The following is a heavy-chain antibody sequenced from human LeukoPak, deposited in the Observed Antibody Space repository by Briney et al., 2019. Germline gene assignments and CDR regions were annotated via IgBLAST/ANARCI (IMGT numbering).Heavy chain of an antibody. CDR3: AIQTSRLYGDYGDNFDY. J-gene: IGHJ4*02. CDR2: ISGSGGST. Sequence: GGFLRLSCAASGFTFSSYAMSWVRQAPGKGLEWVSAISGSGGSTYYADSVKGRFTISRDNSKNTLYLQMNSLRAEDTAVYYCAIQTSRLYGDYGDNFDYWGQGTLVTVSS. V-gene: IGHV3-23*01. D-gene: IGHD4-17*01. CDR1: GFTFSSYA.